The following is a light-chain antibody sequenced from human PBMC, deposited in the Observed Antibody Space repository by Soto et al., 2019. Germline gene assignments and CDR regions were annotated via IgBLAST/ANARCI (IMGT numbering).Light chain of an antibody. Sequence: IQMTQSPSTLSASVGYRVTITCRARQSISSWLAWYQQKPGKAPKLLIYKASSLESGVPSRFSGSGSGTEFTLTISSLQPDDFAAYYCQQYHTDGTFGQGTKVDIK. V-gene: IGKV1-5*03. CDR3: QQYHTDGT. CDR1: QSISSW. CDR2: KAS. J-gene: IGKJ1*01.